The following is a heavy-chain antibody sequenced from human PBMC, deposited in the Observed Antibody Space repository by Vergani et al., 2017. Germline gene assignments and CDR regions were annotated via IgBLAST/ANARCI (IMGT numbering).Heavy chain of an antibody. CDR3: ARDAPYGSGSYLAP. J-gene: IGHJ5*02. V-gene: IGHV4-59*01. D-gene: IGHD3-10*01. Sequence: QLQLQESGPGLVKPSETLSLTCTVSGGSISSYYWSWIRQPPGMGLEWIGYIYYSGSTNYNPSLKSRVTISVDTSKSQFSLKLSSVTAADTAVYYCARDAPYGSGSYLAPWGQGTLVTVSS. CDR1: GGSISSYY. CDR2: IYYSGST.